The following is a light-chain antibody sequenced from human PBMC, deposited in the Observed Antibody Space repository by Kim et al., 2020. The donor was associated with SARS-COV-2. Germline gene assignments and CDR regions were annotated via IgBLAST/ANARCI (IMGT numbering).Light chain of an antibody. V-gene: IGKV3-20*01. CDR2: GAS. CDR3: QHYGGSRYT. J-gene: IGKJ2*01. Sequence: WSPGERATLSGRASQSVSINYLAWYQQKLGQTPRLLIYGASTRAPGIPDRFSGSGSGADFTLTISSLGPEDFAVYYCQHYGGSRYTFGQGTKLEI. CDR1: QSVSINY.